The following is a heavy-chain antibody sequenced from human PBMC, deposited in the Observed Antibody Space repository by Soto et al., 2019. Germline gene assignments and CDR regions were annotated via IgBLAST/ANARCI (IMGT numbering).Heavy chain of an antibody. Sequence: GGSLRLSCAASGFTFSSYGMHWVRQAPGKGLEWVAVISYDGSNKYYADSVKGRFTISRENSKNTLYLQMNSLRAEDTAVYYCAKDLRETYYDFWSGYYRGAYYYYGMDVWGQGTTVTVSS. CDR1: GFTFSSYG. CDR2: ISYDGSNK. CDR3: AKDLRETYYDFWSGYYRGAYYYYGMDV. J-gene: IGHJ6*02. V-gene: IGHV3-30*18. D-gene: IGHD3-3*01.